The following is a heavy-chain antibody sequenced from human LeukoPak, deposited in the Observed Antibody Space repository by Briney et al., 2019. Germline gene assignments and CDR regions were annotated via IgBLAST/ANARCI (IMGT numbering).Heavy chain of an antibody. J-gene: IGHJ6*02. CDR2: ISGSGDST. CDR1: EFTFSSYA. CDR3: AKYLSVRGPPYAFEV. D-gene: IGHD3-9*01. Sequence: GGSLRLSCAASEFTFSSYAMQWVRQAPGKGLEWVSGISGSGDSTFYADSVKGRFTISRDNSKNTLYLQMKSLRVEDTAVYYCAKYLSVRGPPYAFEVWGQGTTVTVSS. V-gene: IGHV3-23*01.